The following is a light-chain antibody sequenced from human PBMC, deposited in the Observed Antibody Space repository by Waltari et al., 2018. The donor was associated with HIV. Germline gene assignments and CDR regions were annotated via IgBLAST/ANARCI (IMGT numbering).Light chain of an antibody. CDR2: RNN. CDR3: AAWDDSLSGRV. J-gene: IGLJ3*02. V-gene: IGLV1-47*01. CDR1: NPTIGSTY. Sequence: QSVLTQPPSASGTPGQRVTISCSRSNPTIGSTYVYWYQQLPGTTPKLLIYRNNQRPAGVPERFSGSRSGTSASLAISGLRSEDEADYYCAAWDDSLSGRVFGGGTKVTVL.